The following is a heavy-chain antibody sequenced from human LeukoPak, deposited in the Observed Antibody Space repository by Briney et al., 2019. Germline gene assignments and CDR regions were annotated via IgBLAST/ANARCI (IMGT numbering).Heavy chain of an antibody. V-gene: IGHV3-66*01. CDR2: VNSGGST. J-gene: IGHJ6*02. CDR1: GFIVNENY. D-gene: IGHD4-17*01. CDR3: TRTYGDYDYYYGMDV. Sequence: GGSLRLSCAASGFIVNENYMAWVRQAPGKGLEWVSVVNSGGSTSYADSVKDRFTISRDNSKNTLFLQMNSLRAEDTALYYCTRTYGDYDYYYGMDVWGQGTTVTVSS.